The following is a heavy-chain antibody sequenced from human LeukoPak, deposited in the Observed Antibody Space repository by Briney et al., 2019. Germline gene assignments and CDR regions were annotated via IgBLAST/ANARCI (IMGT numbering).Heavy chain of an antibody. D-gene: IGHD2-15*01. CDR3: ARDIDDSVYCSGGSCSYFDY. Sequence: ASVKVSCKASGYTFTSYAMHWVRQAPGQRLEWMGWINAGNGNTKYSQEFQGRVTITRDTSASTAYMELSSLRAEDMAVYYCARDIDDSVYCSGGSCSYFDYWGQGTLVTVSS. CDR2: INAGNGNT. CDR1: GYTFTSYA. J-gene: IGHJ4*02. V-gene: IGHV1-3*03.